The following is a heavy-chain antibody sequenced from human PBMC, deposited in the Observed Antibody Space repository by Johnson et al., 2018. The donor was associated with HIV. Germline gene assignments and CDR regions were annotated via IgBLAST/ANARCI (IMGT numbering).Heavy chain of an antibody. Sequence: VQLVESGGGLVQPGGSLRLSCAASGFIFSSYAMHWVRQAPGKGLQYVSAISSNGGSTYYANSVKGRFTISRDNSRNTLYLQMGRLRVEDMAVYYCARDVASVYGSGDHAFDIWGQGTMV. J-gene: IGHJ3*02. CDR2: ISSNGGST. V-gene: IGHV3-64*01. CDR1: GFIFSSYA. CDR3: ARDVASVYGSGDHAFDI. D-gene: IGHD3-10*01.